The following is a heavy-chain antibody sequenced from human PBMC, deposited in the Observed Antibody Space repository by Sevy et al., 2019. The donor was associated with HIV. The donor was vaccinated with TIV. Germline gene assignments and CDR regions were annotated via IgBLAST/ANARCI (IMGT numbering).Heavy chain of an antibody. CDR1: GGSFSGYY. J-gene: IGHJ4*02. V-gene: IGHV4-34*01. CDR2: INHSGST. CDR3: ARGLSPLDIAAAGTDFDY. Sequence: SETLSLTCAVYGGSFSGYYWSWIRQPPGKGLEWIGEINHSGSTNYNPSLKSRVTISVDTSKNQFSLKLSSVTAADTAVYYCARGLSPLDIAAAGTDFDYWGQGTLVTVSS. D-gene: IGHD6-13*01.